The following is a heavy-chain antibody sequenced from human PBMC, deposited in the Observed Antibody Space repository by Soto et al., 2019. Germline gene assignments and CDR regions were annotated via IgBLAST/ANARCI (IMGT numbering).Heavy chain of an antibody. V-gene: IGHV4-4*02. J-gene: IGHJ6*02. CDR2: IDQNGIT. CDR1: GDPISSSKW. Sequence: XGTLCLTCAVSGDPISSSKWWTCVRQTPGKGLEWIGKIDQNGITNYNPSLESRVTILKDNSKNQLSLKLTSVTAVDSAVYYCARLNRDYYYYGMDVWGQGATVTVSS. CDR3: ARLNRDYYYYGMDV.